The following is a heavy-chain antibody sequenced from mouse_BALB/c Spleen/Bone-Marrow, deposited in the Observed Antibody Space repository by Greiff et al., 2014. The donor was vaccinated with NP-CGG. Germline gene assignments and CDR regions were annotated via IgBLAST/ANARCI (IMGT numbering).Heavy chain of an antibody. CDR1: GFNIKDTY. V-gene: IGHV14-3*02. Sequence: EVQLQQSGAELVKPGASVKLSCTASGFNIKDTYMHWVKQRPEQGLEWIGRIDPANGNTKYDPKFQGKATITADTSSNTAYLQLSSLTSEDTAVYYCARCYHGSSYFDYWGQGTTLTVSS. CDR3: ARCYHGSSYFDY. CDR2: IDPANGNT. J-gene: IGHJ2*01. D-gene: IGHD1-1*01.